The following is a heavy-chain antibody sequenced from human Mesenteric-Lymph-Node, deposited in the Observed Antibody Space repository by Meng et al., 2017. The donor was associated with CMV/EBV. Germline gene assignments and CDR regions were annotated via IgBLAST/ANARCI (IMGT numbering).Heavy chain of an antibody. Sequence: SETLSLTCTVSGDSVSSRTYYWNWIRQPPGQGLEWIGFIYNSGTTNYNPSLKSRVTISGDTSKNQFSLQLTSVTAADTAVYYCAREYSSSDYWGQGKLVTVSS. D-gene: IGHD5-18*01. CDR2: IYNSGTT. CDR3: AREYSSSDY. CDR1: GDSVSSRTYY. V-gene: IGHV4-61*01. J-gene: IGHJ4*02.